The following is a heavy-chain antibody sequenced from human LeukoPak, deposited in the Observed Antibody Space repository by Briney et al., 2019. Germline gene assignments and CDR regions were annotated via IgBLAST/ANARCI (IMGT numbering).Heavy chain of an antibody. CDR3: ARGYCSGGSCYSYYYYNYMDV. CDR1: GGSISSSDYY. CDR2: IYHSGNT. Sequence: SETLSLTCTVSGGSISSSDYYWGWIRQPPGTGLEWIGNIYHSGNTYYNPSLKSRVTISVDTSKNQFSLKLSSVTAADTAVYYCARGYCSGGSCYSYYYYNYMDVWGKGTTVTVSS. J-gene: IGHJ6*03. V-gene: IGHV4-39*07. D-gene: IGHD2-15*01.